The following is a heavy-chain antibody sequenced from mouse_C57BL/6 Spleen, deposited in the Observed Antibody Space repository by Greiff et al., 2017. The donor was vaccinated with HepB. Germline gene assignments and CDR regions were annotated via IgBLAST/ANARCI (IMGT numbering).Heavy chain of an antibody. CDR3: AREGTTVGYAMDY. Sequence: VQLQESGAELVKPGASVKISCKASGYAFSSYWMNWVKQRPGKGLEWIGQIYPGDGGTNYNGKFKGKATLTADKSSSTAYMQLRSLASEDSAVYVYAREGTTVGYAMDYWGQGTSVTVSS. J-gene: IGHJ4*01. D-gene: IGHD1-1*01. CDR1: GYAFSSYW. V-gene: IGHV1-80*01. CDR2: IYPGDGGT.